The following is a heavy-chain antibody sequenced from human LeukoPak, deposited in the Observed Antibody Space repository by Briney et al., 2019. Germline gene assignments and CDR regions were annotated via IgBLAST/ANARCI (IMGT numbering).Heavy chain of an antibody. J-gene: IGHJ4*02. CDR2: IYTSGST. CDR1: GGSNSSYF. Sequence: SETLSLTCTVSGGSNSSYFWSWIRQPAGKGLEWIGRIYTSGSTDYNPSLKSRVTMSVDTSKNQFSLKLTSVTAADTAVYYCATDGDYYDSGTYSGHWGQGTLVTVSS. CDR3: ATDGDYYDSGTYSGH. V-gene: IGHV4-4*07. D-gene: IGHD3-10*01.